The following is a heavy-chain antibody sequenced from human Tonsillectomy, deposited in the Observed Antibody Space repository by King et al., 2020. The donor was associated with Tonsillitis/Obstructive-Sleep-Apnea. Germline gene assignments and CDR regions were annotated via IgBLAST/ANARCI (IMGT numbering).Heavy chain of an antibody. CDR1: GFTFSSYG. J-gene: IGHJ2*01. V-gene: IGHV3-33*01. D-gene: IGHD4-17*01. CDR3: ARAFGTVTTLSWYFVL. Sequence: VQLVESGGGVVQPGRSLRLSCAASGFTFSSYGMNWVRQAPGKGLEWVAVIWYDGSNKYYADSVKGRFTISRDNSKNTLYLQMNSLRAEDTAVYYCARAFGTVTTLSWYFVLWGRGTLVTVSS. CDR2: IWYDGSNK.